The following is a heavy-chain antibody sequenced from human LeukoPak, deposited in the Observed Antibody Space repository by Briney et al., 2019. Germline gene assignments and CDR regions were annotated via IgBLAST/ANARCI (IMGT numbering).Heavy chain of an antibody. CDR3: ARTEYSSGWYYFDY. CDR1: GGSISSSSDY. Sequence: SETLSLTCSVSGGSISSSSDYWGWVRQPPGKGLEWIGSIYHSETTYYNPSLKSRVIISVDTSKNQFSLKLSSVTAADTAVYYCARTEYSSGWYYFDYWGQGTLVTVSS. V-gene: IGHV4-39*07. CDR2: IYHSETT. J-gene: IGHJ4*02. D-gene: IGHD6-19*01.